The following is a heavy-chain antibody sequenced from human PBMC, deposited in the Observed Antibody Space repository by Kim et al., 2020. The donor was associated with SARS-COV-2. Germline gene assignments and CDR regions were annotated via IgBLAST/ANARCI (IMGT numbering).Heavy chain of an antibody. CDR2: ISAYNGNT. J-gene: IGHJ4*02. D-gene: IGHD3-10*01. CDR3: ARDLVRGVIKGSPQDY. V-gene: IGHV1-18*01. Sequence: ASVKVSCKASGYTFTSYGISWVRQAPGQGLEWMGWISAYNGNTNYAQKLQGRVTMTTDTSTSTAYMELRSLRSDDTAVYYCARDLVRGVIKGSPQDYWGQGTLVTVSS. CDR1: GYTFTSYG.